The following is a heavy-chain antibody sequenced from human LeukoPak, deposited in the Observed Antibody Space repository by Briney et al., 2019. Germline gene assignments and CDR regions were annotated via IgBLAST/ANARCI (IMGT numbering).Heavy chain of an antibody. J-gene: IGHJ4*02. CDR1: GGSFSGYY. V-gene: IGHV4-34*01. Sequence: PSETLSLTCAVYGGSFSGYYWSWIRQPPGKGLEWIGEINHSGSTNYNPSLKSRVTISVDTSKNQFSLKLSSVTAADTAVYYCATGITPNRLIDYWGQGTLVTVSS. D-gene: IGHD1-20*01. CDR2: INHSGST. CDR3: ATGITPNRLIDY.